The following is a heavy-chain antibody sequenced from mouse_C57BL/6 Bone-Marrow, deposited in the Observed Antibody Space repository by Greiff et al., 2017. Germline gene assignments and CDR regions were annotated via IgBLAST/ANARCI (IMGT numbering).Heavy chain of an antibody. CDR1: GFSLSTFGMG. Sequence: QVTLKESGPGILQPSQTLSLTCSFSGFSLSTFGMGVGWIRQPSGKCLECLAHFLWDDDKYYNQALKSRLTISKDTSKNQVFLKIANVDTADTATYYGARMDITTVVGASMDDWGQGTSVTVSS. V-gene: IGHV8-8*01. CDR3: ARMDITTVVGASMDD. J-gene: IGHJ4*01. D-gene: IGHD1-1*01. CDR2: FLWDDDK.